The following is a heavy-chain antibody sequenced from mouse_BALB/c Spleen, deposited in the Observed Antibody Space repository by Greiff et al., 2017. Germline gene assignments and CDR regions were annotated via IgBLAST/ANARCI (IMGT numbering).Heavy chain of an antibody. Sequence: QVHVKQSGPELVKPGASVRISCKASGYTFTSYYIHWVKQRPGQGLEWIGWIYPGNVNTKYNEKFKGKATLTADKSSSTAYMQLSSLTSEDSAVYFCARDGGYGNYYAMDYWGQGTSVTVSS. CDR3: ARDGGYGNYYAMDY. V-gene: IGHV1S56*01. CDR2: IYPGNVNT. J-gene: IGHJ4*01. CDR1: GYTFTSYY. D-gene: IGHD2-1*01.